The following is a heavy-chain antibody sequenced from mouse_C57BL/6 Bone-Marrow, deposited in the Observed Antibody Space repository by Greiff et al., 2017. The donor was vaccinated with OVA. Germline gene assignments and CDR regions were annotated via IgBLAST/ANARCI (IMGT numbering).Heavy chain of an antibody. CDR3: ARGSASWDWYFDD. Sequence: VQLQQPGAELVMPGASVKLSCKASGYTFTSYWMHWVKQRPGQGLEWIGEIDPSDSYTNYNQKFKGKSTLTVDKSSSTAYMQLSSLTSEDSAVYYCARGSASWDWYFDDWGTGTTVTVSS. CDR2: IDPSDSYT. CDR1: GYTFTSYW. D-gene: IGHD4-1*01. J-gene: IGHJ1*03. V-gene: IGHV1-69*01.